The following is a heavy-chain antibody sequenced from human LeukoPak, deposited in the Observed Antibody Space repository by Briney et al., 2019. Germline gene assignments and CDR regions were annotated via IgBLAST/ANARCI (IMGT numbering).Heavy chain of an antibody. CDR3: ARDYYYDSSGYLAFDY. J-gene: IGHJ4*02. Sequence: PSETLSLTCTVSGGSISSGDYYWRWIRQPPGKGLEWIGYIYYSGSTFYNPSLKSRVTISVDTSKNQFSLKLGSVTAADTAVYYCARDYYYDSSGYLAFDYWGQGTLVTVSS. CDR1: GGSISSGDYY. D-gene: IGHD3-22*01. V-gene: IGHV4-30-4*01. CDR2: IYYSGST.